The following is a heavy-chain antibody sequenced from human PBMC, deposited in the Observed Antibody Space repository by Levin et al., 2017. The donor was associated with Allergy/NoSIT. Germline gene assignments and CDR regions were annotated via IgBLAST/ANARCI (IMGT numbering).Heavy chain of an antibody. CDR2: IWYDGSNR. J-gene: IGHJ4*02. D-gene: IGHD1/OR15-1a*01. Sequence: GGSLRLSCEASGFTFSDSGMHWVRQAPGKGLEWVAVIWYDGSNRYYADSVKGRLTISRDNSKNTLYLQMNSLRVEDTAVYYCAREWNGTSSHDFRGFDFWGQGALVTVAS. CDR3: AREWNGTSSHDFRGFDF. CDR1: GFTFSDSG. V-gene: IGHV3-33*01.